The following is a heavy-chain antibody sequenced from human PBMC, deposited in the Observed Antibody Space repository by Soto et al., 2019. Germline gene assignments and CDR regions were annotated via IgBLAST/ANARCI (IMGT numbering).Heavy chain of an antibody. J-gene: IGHJ6*02. Sequence: SQTRSLTCAISGDSVSSNSAAWNWIRQSPSRGLEWLGRTYYRSKWYNDYAVSVKSRITINPDTSKNQFSLQLNSVTPEDTAVYYCARLGYCSSTSCSGAGMDVWGQGTTVTVSS. CDR1: GDSVSSNSAA. CDR3: ARLGYCSSTSCSGAGMDV. V-gene: IGHV6-1*01. D-gene: IGHD2-2*01. CDR2: TYYRSKWYN.